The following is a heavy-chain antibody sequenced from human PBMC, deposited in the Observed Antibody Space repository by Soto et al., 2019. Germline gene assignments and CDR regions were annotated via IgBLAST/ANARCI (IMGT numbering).Heavy chain of an antibody. V-gene: IGHV4-39*02. Sequence: SETLSLTCTVSGASISSGAFYWGWIRQPPGGGLEWIGSIFYIQNTYYSPSLKSRVTISVDTSNNHFSLRLNSVTAADTAIYYCAGLXTSQRGWDGYHYYDLDVWGHGTPVTVSS. D-gene: IGHD6-19*01. CDR3: AGLXTSQRGWDGYHYYDLDV. J-gene: IGHJ6*02. CDR2: IFYIQNT. CDR1: GASISSGAFY.